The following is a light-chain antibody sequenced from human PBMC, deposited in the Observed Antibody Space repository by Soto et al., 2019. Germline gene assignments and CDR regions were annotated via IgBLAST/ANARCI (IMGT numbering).Light chain of an antibody. CDR1: NIGSKS. J-gene: IGLJ2*01. CDR2: YDS. V-gene: IGLV3-21*04. CDR3: QVWDSRSDHVG. Sequence: SYELTQPPSGSGAPGKTARITCGGNNIGSKSVHWYQQKPRQAPVLGIYYDSDRPSGIHERFAGSNSANTATLTISRVEAGDEADYYSQVWDSRSDHVGFGGGTKLTVL.